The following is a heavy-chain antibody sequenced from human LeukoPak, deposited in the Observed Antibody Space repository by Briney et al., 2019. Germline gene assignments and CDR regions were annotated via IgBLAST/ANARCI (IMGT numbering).Heavy chain of an antibody. J-gene: IGHJ6*03. V-gene: IGHV4-4*02. CDR3: ARTEHYYGAGPYYMDV. CDR1: GGSISSNNW. Sequence: SGTLSLTCAVSGGSISSNNWWSWVRQPPGKGLEWIGEIHHSGSTNHNPSLKSRVTISVDKSRKQFSLKLSSVTAADTAVYYRARTEHYYGAGPYYMDVWGKGTTVTVSS. D-gene: IGHD3-10*01. CDR2: IHHSGST.